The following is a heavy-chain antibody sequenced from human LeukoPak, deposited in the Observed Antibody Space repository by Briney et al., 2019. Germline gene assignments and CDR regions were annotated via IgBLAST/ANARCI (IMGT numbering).Heavy chain of an antibody. D-gene: IGHD3-10*01. CDR3: ARGRITMVRGGNYYYMDV. V-gene: IGHV1-69*13. J-gene: IGHJ6*03. Sequence: SVKVSCKASGYTFTSYAISWVRQAPGQGLEWMGGIIPIFGTANYAQKFQGRVTITADESTSTAYMELSSLRSEDTAVYYCARGRITMVRGGNYYYMDVWGKGTTVTISS. CDR1: GYTFTSYA. CDR2: IIPIFGTA.